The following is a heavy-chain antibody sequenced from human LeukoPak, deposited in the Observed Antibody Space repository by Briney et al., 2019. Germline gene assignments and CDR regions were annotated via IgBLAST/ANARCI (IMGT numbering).Heavy chain of an antibody. CDR2: VSGSGGST. D-gene: IGHD3-10*01. J-gene: IGHJ4*02. Sequence: GGSLRLSCAASGFTFNNYVMNWVRQAPGKELERVSAVSGSGGSTYYADSVKGRFTISRDSSKNTLYLQMNSLRAEDTAIYYCAKGVPDYIHYFDYWGQGTLVTVSS. V-gene: IGHV3-23*01. CDR1: GFTFNNYV. CDR3: AKGVPDYIHYFDY.